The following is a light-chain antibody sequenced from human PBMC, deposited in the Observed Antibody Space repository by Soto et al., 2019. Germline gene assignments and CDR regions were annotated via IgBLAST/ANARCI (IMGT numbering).Light chain of an antibody. Sequence: EIVMTQSPATLSVSPGERATLSCRASQFVSSNLAWYQQKPGQAPRLLMSGASNRATGIPDGFTGSGSGTDFTLTISRLEPEDFAVYYCHQYGSSPPTFGQGTKVDIK. CDR3: HQYGSSPPT. J-gene: IGKJ1*01. CDR1: QFVSSN. CDR2: GAS. V-gene: IGKV3-20*01.